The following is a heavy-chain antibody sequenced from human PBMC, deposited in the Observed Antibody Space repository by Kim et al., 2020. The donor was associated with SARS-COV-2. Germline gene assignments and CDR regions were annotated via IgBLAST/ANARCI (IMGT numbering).Heavy chain of an antibody. CDR3: ARDPGYDFWSGYYNGFDY. Sequence: GGSLRLSCAASGFTFSSYGMHWVRQAPGKGLEWVSVIRNDGSNKYYADSVKGRFTISRDNSKNTLYLQMNSLRAEDTAVYYCARDPGYDFWSGYYNGFDYWGQGTLVTVSS. V-gene: IGHV3-33*08. CDR2: IRNDGSNK. D-gene: IGHD3-3*01. J-gene: IGHJ4*02. CDR1: GFTFSSYG.